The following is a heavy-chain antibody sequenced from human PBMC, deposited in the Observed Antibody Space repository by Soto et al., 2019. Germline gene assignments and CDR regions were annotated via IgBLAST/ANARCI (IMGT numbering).Heavy chain of an antibody. V-gene: IGHV4-31*03. D-gene: IGHD6-6*01. J-gene: IGHJ6*04. CDR1: GGSISSGGYY. Sequence: SETLSLTCTVSGGSISSGGYYWTWIRQHPGKGLEWIGYNYYSGITYYNPSLKSRVTISLDTSKNQFSLKLSSVTAADTAVYYCARGSSIAGLYYGMDVWGKGTTATSPQ. CDR2: NYYSGIT. CDR3: ARGSSIAGLYYGMDV.